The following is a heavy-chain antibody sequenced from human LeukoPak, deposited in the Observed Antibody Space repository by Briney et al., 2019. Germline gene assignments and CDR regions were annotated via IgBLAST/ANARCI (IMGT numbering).Heavy chain of an antibody. J-gene: IGHJ4*02. V-gene: IGHV1-18*01. CDR3: ARDLLPMTKAGVVND. Sequence: ASVKVSCKASGYTFTSYGISWVRQAPGQGLEWMGWISAYNGNTNYAQKLQGRVTMTTDTSTSTAYMELRSLTSDDTAVYYCARDLLPMTKAGVVNDWGQGSLVIVSA. D-gene: IGHD3-3*01. CDR2: ISAYNGNT. CDR1: GYTFTSYG.